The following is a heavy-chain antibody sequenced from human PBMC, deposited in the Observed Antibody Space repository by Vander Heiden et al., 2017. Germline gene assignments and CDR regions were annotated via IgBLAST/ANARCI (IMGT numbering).Heavy chain of an antibody. CDR2: IRGSGGST. V-gene: IGHV3-23*01. CDR1: GFTFSSYA. CDR3: AKIRRYFDWPAGGWFDP. Sequence: EVQLLESGGGLVQPGGSLRLSCAASGFTFSSYAMSWVRQAPGKGLEWVSAIRGSGGSTYYADSVKGRFTISRDNSKNTLYLQMNSLRAEDTAVYYCAKIRRYFDWPAGGWFDPWGQGTLVTVSS. J-gene: IGHJ5*02. D-gene: IGHD3-9*01.